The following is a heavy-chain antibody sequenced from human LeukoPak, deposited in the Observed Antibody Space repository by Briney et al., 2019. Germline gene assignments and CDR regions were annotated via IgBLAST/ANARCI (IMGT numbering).Heavy chain of an antibody. J-gene: IGHJ4*02. CDR3: AKDGKISITMIVVVSFDY. CDR1: GFTFSSYA. V-gene: IGHV3-23*01. Sequence: GGSLRLSCAASGFTFSSYAMSWVRQAPGKGLEWVSAISGSGGSTYYADSVKGRFTISRDNSKNTLYLQMNSLRAEDTAVYYCAKDGKISITMIVVVSFDYWGQGTLVTVSS. CDR2: ISGSGGST. D-gene: IGHD3-22*01.